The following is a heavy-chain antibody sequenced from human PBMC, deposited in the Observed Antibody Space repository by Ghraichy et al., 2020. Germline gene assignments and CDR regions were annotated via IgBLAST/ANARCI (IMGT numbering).Heavy chain of an antibody. D-gene: IGHD3-9*01. CDR1: GFTVSSNY. CDR3: ARGARGLGLDWNYFDY. V-gene: IGHV3-53*01. CDR2: IYTGGAT. J-gene: IGHJ4*02. Sequence: GSLRLSCAASGFTVSSNYMSWVRQAPGKGLEWVSLIYTGGATYYADSVEGRFTISRDNSKNTVFLQMNSLRAEDTAVYYCARGARGLGLDWNYFDYWGQGTLVTVSS.